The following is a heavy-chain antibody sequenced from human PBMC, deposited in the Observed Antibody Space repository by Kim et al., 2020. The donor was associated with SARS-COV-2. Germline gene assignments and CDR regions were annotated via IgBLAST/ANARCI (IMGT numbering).Heavy chain of an antibody. J-gene: IGHJ3*02. CDR3: ARDPENAAIDI. Sequence: GGSLRLSCAASGFTFSQSWMSWVRQAPGKGLEWVANIDHNGNNIYYVDSVRGRFAISRDNAKNSLYLQMNSLRVEDGAVYYCARDPENAAIDIWGQGTMV. CDR2: IDHNGNNI. CDR1: GFTFSQSW. V-gene: IGHV3-7*01.